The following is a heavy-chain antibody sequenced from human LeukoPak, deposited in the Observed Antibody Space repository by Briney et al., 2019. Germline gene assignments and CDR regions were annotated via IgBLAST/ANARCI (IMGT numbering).Heavy chain of an antibody. J-gene: IGHJ6*02. CDR3: AKPWEAIFDDPEAGPLYGMDV. V-gene: IGHV3-7*01. CDR1: GFTFSSYW. CDR2: IKQDGSEK. D-gene: IGHD3-9*01. Sequence: GGSLRLSCAASGFTFSSYWMSWVRQAPGKGLEWVANIKQDGSEKYYVDSVKGRFTISRDNAKNSLYLQMNSLRAEDTAVYYCAKPWEAIFDDPEAGPLYGMDVWGQGTTVTVSS.